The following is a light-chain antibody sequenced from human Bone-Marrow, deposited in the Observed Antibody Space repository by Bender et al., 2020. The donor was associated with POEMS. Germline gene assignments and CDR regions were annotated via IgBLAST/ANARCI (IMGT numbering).Light chain of an antibody. Sequence: SYELTQPPSVSMSPGQTARITCSGDALPKQYAYWYQQKPGQAPVLVIYKDTERPSGIPERFSGSSSGTTVTLTISGVQTDDEATYFCQSPDISGDFVLFGGGTKLTVL. CDR2: KDT. CDR3: QSPDISGDFVL. V-gene: IGLV3-25*03. CDR1: ALPKQY. J-gene: IGLJ2*01.